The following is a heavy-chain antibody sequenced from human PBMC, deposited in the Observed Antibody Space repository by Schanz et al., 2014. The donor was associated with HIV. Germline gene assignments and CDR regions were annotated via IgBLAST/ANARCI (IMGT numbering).Heavy chain of an antibody. V-gene: IGHV3-30*18. Sequence: QVYLVESGGGVVQPGRSLRLSCAASGFTFSSFGMHWVRQAPGKGLEWVAVISSDGSEEYFADSVKGRFTISRDNSKNTLYLQMNRLRTEDTALYYCAKGASPYHDSSGFYPDYWSQGTLVTVSS. CDR1: GFTFSSFG. D-gene: IGHD3-22*01. CDR2: ISSDGSEE. CDR3: AKGASPYHDSSGFYPDY. J-gene: IGHJ4*02.